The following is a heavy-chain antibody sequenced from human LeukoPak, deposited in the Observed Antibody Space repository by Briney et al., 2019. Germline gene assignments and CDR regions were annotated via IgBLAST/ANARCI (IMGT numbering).Heavy chain of an antibody. J-gene: IGHJ4*02. D-gene: IGHD3-22*01. CDR2: IYTSGST. Sequence: SETLSLTCTVSGGSISSGSYYWSWIRQPAGKGLEWIGRIYTSGSTNYNPSLKSRVTISVDTSKNQFSLKLSSVTAADTAVYYCAKDHVGIAMIVMVLDSWGQGTLVTVSS. CDR3: AKDHVGIAMIVMVLDS. V-gene: IGHV4-61*02. CDR1: GGSISSGSYY.